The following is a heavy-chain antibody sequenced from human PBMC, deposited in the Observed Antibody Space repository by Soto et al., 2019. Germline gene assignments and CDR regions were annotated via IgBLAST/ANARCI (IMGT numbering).Heavy chain of an antibody. CDR3: ARAQFDS. CDR2: VDADGHNI. CDR1: GFTFSTYS. V-gene: IGHV3-74*01. Sequence: PGGSLRLSCAASGFTFSTYSTSWVRQIPGKGLEWVSRVDADGHNIDYADFVKGRFTISRDNAKNTLYLQMNSLRVEDTAIYYCARAQFDSWGQGILVTVSS. J-gene: IGHJ4*02.